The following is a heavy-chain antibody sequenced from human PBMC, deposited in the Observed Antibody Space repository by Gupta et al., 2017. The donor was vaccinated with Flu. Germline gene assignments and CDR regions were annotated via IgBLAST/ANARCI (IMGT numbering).Heavy chain of an antibody. Sequence: QVQLVESGGGVVQPGRSLRLSCAASGFTFSWFAMHWVRQAPGKGLEWVAGISDGGSDQYYADSVKGRFTISRDNSKNTLYLQMNSLRADDTAVYYCAKDFRAWIQLWSLDYWGQGTPVTVSS. J-gene: IGHJ4*02. CDR2: ISDGGSDQ. CDR1: GFTFSWFA. CDR3: AKDFRAWIQLWSLDY. D-gene: IGHD5-18*01. V-gene: IGHV3-30*18.